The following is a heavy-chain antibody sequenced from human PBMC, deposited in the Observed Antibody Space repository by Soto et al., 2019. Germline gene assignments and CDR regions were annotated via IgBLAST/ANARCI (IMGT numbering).Heavy chain of an antibody. V-gene: IGHV4-4*07. CDR2: IYATGDT. J-gene: IGHJ5*02. D-gene: IGHD1-26*01. Sequence: QVGLQESGPGVVKPSDTLSLTCNVSGASLSRYYWSWIRQPPGKGLEWIGRIYATGDTDYNPSLKSRISRSVDMSKKQFSLTLRSVTAADTAIYSCVRGGTKNLRDRFEPWGRGILVTVSS. CDR1: GASLSRYY. CDR3: VRGGTKNLRDRFEP.